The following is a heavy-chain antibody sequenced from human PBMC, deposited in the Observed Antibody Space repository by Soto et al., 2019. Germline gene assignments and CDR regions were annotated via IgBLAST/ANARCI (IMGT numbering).Heavy chain of an antibody. J-gene: IGHJ2*01. D-gene: IGHD2-15*01. V-gene: IGHV3-48*03. Sequence: EVQLVESGGGLVQPGGSLRLSCAASGLTFSSYEMNWVRQAPGKGLEWVSYISRSGSNIYYADSVKGRVTISRDNAKNSLYLQMNSRRAEATAVYYCARDGRIRRPDWYFDLWGRGTLVTVSS. CDR3: ARDGRIRRPDWYFDL. CDR1: GLTFSSYE. CDR2: ISRSGSNI.